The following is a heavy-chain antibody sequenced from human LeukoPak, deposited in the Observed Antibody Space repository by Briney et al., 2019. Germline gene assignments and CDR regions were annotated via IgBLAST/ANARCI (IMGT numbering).Heavy chain of an antibody. CDR2: INSRGSAI. V-gene: IGHV3-48*03. Sequence: GGSLRLSCAASGFTFSSYEMNWVRQAPRKGREGVSYINSRGSAIYYADSVKGRFTFSRDNAKKSLYLQMNRLRAEDTAVYYCAQYYHYYGMDVWGKGTTVTVSS. CDR3: AQYYHYYGMDV. J-gene: IGHJ6*04. CDR1: GFTFSSYE.